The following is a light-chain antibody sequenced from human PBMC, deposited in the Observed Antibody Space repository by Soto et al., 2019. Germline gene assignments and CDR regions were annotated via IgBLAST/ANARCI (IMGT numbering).Light chain of an antibody. J-gene: IGKJ5*01. CDR2: WAS. Sequence: EIVLTPSPGMLSLSPGERATLSCRASQTISTRLLAWYQQKPGQSPRLLIYWASSRATGIPDRFIGSGSGTDFTLTISRLEPEDFAVYACQQYGRAPITFGQGTRLEIK. CDR3: QQYGRAPIT. V-gene: IGKV3-20*01. CDR1: QTISTRL.